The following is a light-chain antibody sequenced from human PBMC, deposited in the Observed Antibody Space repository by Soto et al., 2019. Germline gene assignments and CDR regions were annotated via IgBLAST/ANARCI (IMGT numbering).Light chain of an antibody. CDR1: SGHSSYT. Sequence: QSVLTQSSSASASLGSSVKLTCTLSSGHSSYTIAWHQQQPGKAPRYLMKLERSGSYNKGSVVPDRFSGSSSGADRYLTISNLQSEDEADYYCETWDSNTFVVFGGGTKVSVL. J-gene: IGLJ2*01. CDR3: ETWDSNTFVV. V-gene: IGLV4-60*03. CDR2: LERSGSY.